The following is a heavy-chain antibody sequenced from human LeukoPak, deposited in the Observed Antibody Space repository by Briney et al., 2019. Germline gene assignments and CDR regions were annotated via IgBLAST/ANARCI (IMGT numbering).Heavy chain of an antibody. CDR3: SRGPIQLWLHNAMDV. V-gene: IGHV3-49*04. CDR1: GFTLGDHA. D-gene: IGHD5-18*01. J-gene: IGHJ6*02. CDR2: IRSKAYGGTT. Sequence: GGSLRLSCTASGFTLGDHAMSWVRQAPGKGLEWVGFIRSKAYGGTTEYAASVKGRFTISRDDSKSIAYLQMNSLKTEDTAVYYCSRGPIQLWLHNAMDVWGQGTTVTVS.